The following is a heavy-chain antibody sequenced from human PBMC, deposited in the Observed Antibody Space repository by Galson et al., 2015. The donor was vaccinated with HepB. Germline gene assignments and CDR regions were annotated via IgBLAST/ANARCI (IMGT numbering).Heavy chain of an antibody. V-gene: IGHV3-23*01. D-gene: IGHD3-22*01. J-gene: IGHJ4*02. CDR1: GFTFSSYA. CDR3: AKDEYYYDSSGLKDY. Sequence: SLRLSCAASGFTFSSYAMSWVRQAPGKGLEWVSAISGSGGSTYYADSVKGRFTISRDNSKNTLYLQMNSLRAEDTAVYYCAKDEYYYDSSGLKDYWGQGTLVTVSS. CDR2: ISGSGGST.